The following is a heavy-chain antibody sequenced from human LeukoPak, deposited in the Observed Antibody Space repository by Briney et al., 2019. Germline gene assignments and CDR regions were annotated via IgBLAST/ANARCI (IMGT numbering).Heavy chain of an antibody. CDR2: ISSSGSTI. CDR3: AKTADTNYGSGSYLDY. V-gene: IGHV3-48*03. J-gene: IGHJ4*02. D-gene: IGHD3-10*01. Sequence: GGSLRLSCAASGFTFSSYEMHWVRQAPGKGVEWVSYISSSGSTIYYADSVKGRFTISRDNSKNTLYLQMNSLRAEDTAVYYCAKTADTNYGSGSYLDYWGQGTLVTVSS. CDR1: GFTFSSYE.